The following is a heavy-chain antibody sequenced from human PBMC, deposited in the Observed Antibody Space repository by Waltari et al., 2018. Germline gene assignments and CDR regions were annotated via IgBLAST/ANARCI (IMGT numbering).Heavy chain of an antibody. V-gene: IGHV1-69*01. CDR3: ATTPQFG. J-gene: IGHJ4*02. D-gene: IGHD3-16*01. CDR2: IIPIFGTA. Sequence: GIIPIFGTANYAQKFQGRVTITADESTSTAYMELSSLRSEDTAVYYCATTPQFGWGQGTLVTVSS.